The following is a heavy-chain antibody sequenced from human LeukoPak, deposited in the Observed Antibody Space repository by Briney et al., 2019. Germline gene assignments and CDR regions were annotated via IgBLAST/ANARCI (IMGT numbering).Heavy chain of an antibody. J-gene: IGHJ3*02. Sequence: GGALRLSCAASGFTFSSYAMHWVRQAPGKGLEWVAVISYDGSNKYYADSVKGRFTISRDNSKHTLYLQMNSLRAEDTAVYYCAREINPPAFDIWGQGTMVTVSS. CDR2: ISYDGSNK. V-gene: IGHV3-30-3*01. CDR3: AREINPPAFDI. D-gene: IGHD1-26*01. CDR1: GFTFSSYA.